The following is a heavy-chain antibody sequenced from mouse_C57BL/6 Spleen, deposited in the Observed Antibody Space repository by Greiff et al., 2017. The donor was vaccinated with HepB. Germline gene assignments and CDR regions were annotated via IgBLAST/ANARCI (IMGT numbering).Heavy chain of an antibody. CDR3: ARAHNYVNYFDY. J-gene: IGHJ2*01. CDR1: GYSITSGYY. V-gene: IGHV3-6*01. CDR2: ISYDGSN. Sequence: EVQLQESGPGLVKPSQSLSLTCSVTGYSITSGYYWNWIRQFPGNKLEWMGYISYDGSNNYNPSLKNRISITRDTSKNQFFLKLNSVTTEDTATYYCARAHNYVNYFDYWGQGTTLTVSS. D-gene: IGHD2-4*01.